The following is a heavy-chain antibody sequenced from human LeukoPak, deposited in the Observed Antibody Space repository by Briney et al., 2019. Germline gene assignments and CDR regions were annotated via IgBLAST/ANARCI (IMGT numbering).Heavy chain of an antibody. CDR3: VKAQMYSSSFYFDY. D-gene: IGHD6-13*01. CDR2: ISSDGSST. J-gene: IGHJ4*02. Sequence: PGGSLRLSCAASGFTFSDHYMDWVRQAPGKGLEYLSAISSDGSSTYYAAFVKGRFTISRDNSKNTLYVQMTSLRAEDTAVYYCVKAQMYSSSFYFDYWGQGSLVTVSS. CDR1: GFTFSDHY. V-gene: IGHV3-64*05.